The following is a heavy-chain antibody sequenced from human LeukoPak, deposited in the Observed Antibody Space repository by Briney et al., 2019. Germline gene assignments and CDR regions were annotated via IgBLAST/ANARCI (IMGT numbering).Heavy chain of an antibody. Sequence: SETLSLTCAVCGGSFSGYYWSGVRQPPGKGLEWIGEINHSGSTNYNPSLKSRVTISVDTSKNQFSLKLSSVTAADTAVYYCARLTYSGYDFDYWGQGTLVTVSS. V-gene: IGHV4-34*01. CDR3: ARLTYSGYDFDY. D-gene: IGHD5-12*01. J-gene: IGHJ4*02. CDR1: GGSFSGYY. CDR2: INHSGST.